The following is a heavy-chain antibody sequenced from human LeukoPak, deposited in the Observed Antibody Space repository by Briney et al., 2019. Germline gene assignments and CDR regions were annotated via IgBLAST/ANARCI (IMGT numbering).Heavy chain of an antibody. CDR2: ISSYGNST. CDR3: VKGDPRY. V-gene: IGHV3-64D*06. J-gene: IGHJ4*02. CDR1: GFTFSTYA. Sequence: GESLRLSCSASGFTFSTYAMYWVRQAPGKGLEYVSVISSYGNSTHYADSVKGRFTISRDNSKNTLYLQMSSLRAEDTAVYYCVKGDPRYWGQGTLVTVSS.